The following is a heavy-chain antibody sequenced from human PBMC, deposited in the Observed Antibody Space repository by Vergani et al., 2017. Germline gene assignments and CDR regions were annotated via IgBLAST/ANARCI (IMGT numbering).Heavy chain of an antibody. CDR3: TKGSRGNTGYFFDY. V-gene: IGHV3-23*01. CDR1: GFTFIMHA. D-gene: IGHD2-21*01. CDR2: LSASDRRT. Sequence: EVQLLESGGDLVQPGGSLRLSCAASGFTFIMHAMSWVRQAPGKGLEWVSTLSASDRRTHYADSVKGRFIISRDNSKNTLHLQMNSLRADDTAVYYCTKGSRGNTGYFFDYWGQGTLATVSS. J-gene: IGHJ4*02.